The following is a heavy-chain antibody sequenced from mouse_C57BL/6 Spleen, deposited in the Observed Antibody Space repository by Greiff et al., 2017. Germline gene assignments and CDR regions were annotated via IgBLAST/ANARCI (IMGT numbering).Heavy chain of an antibody. CDR3: ARADGSSPWYFDV. CDR2: ISSGSSTI. J-gene: IGHJ1*03. CDR1: GFTFSDYG. Sequence: EVMLVESGGGLVKPGGSLKLSCAASGFTFSDYGMHWVRQAPEKGLEWVAYISSGSSTIYYADTVKGRFTISRDNAKNTLFLQLTSLRSEDKAMYYWARADGSSPWYFDVWGTGTTVTVSS. D-gene: IGHD1-1*01. V-gene: IGHV5-17*01.